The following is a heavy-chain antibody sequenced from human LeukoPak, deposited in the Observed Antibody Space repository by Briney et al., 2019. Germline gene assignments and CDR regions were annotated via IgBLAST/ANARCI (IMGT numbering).Heavy chain of an antibody. V-gene: IGHV4-59*11. CDR1: GDSISHHY. D-gene: IGHD4/OR15-4a*01. Sequence: PSETLSLTCTVSGDSISHHYWSWIRQPPGKGLECIGYIYHTGFTNYNPSLKSRVTMSVDSSKNQFSLKLRSVTAADTAVYYCARDGATRMNDGYFYYYMDVWGKGTTVTVSS. J-gene: IGHJ6*03. CDR3: ARDGATRMNDGYFYYYMDV. CDR2: IYHTGFT.